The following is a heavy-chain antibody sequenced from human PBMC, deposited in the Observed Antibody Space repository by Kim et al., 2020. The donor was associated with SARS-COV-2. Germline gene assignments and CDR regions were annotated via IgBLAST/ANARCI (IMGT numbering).Heavy chain of an antibody. Sequence: GGSLRLSCAASGFTFSDYYMGWVRQAPGKGLEWISYISTTNTIYYADSVKGRFTISRDNAKNSLYLQMNSLRAEDTAVYYCAKVITAPGLFFDYWGQGTLVTVSA. D-gene: IGHD6-13*01. CDR1: GFTFSDYY. CDR2: ISTTNTI. J-gene: IGHJ4*02. CDR3: AKVITAPGLFFDY. V-gene: IGHV3-11*01.